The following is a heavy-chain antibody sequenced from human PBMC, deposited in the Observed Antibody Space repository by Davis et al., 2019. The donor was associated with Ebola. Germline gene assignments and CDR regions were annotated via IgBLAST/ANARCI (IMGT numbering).Heavy chain of an antibody. V-gene: IGHV3-21*01. J-gene: IGHJ4*02. CDR2: ISSSSSYI. CDR1: GFTFSSYS. D-gene: IGHD3-22*01. CDR3: ARDFYDSSGRFDY. Sequence: GESLKISCAASGFTFSSYSMNWVRQAPGKGLEWVSSISSSSSYIYYADSVKGRFTISRDNAKNSLYLQMNSLRAEDTALYYCARDFYDSSGRFDYWGQGTQVTVSS.